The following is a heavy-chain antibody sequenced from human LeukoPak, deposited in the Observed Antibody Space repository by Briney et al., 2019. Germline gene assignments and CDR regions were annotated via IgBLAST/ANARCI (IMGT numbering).Heavy chain of an antibody. J-gene: IGHJ6*03. Sequence: SETLSLTCTVSGGSISSYYWSWLRQPPGKGLEWLGYIYYSGSTNYNPSLKSRVTISVDTSKNLFSLKLSSVTAADTAVYYCARGLYYYGSAYYMDVWGKGTTVTVSS. CDR1: GGSISSYY. CDR2: IYYSGST. CDR3: ARGLYYYGSAYYMDV. D-gene: IGHD3-10*01. V-gene: IGHV4-59*01.